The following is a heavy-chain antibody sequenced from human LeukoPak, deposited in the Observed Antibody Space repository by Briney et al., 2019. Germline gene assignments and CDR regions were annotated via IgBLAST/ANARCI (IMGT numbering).Heavy chain of an antibody. V-gene: IGHV4-30-4*01. CDR3: ARGFGAGNYYYGWFDP. D-gene: IGHD3-10*01. CDR2: IYYSGST. Sequence: PSQTLSLTCTVSGGSISSGDYYWSWIRQPPGKGPEWIGYIYYSGSTYYNPSLKSRVTISVDTSKNQFSLKLSSVTAADTAVYYCARGFGAGNYYYGWFDPWGQGTLVSVSS. CDR1: GGSISSGDYY. J-gene: IGHJ5*02.